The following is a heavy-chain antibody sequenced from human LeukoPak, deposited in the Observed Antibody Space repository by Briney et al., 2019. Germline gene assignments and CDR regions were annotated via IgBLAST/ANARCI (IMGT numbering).Heavy chain of an antibody. V-gene: IGHV1-18*01. CDR3: AREREMATSYFDY. Sequence: GASVKVSCKASGYTFTSYGISWVRQAPGQGLEWMGWISAYNGNTNYAQKLQGRVTMTTDTSTSTAYMELSSLRSEDTAVYYCAREREMATSYFDYWGQGTLVAVSS. CDR2: ISAYNGNT. J-gene: IGHJ4*02. CDR1: GYTFTSYG. D-gene: IGHD5-24*01.